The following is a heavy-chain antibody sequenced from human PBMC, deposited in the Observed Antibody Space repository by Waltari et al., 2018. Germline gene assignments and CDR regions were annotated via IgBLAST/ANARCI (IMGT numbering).Heavy chain of an antibody. J-gene: IGHJ4*02. V-gene: IGHV4-59*01. Sequence: QVQLQESGPGLVRPSETLSLTCTVSGGSISSYYWSWIRQPPGKGLEWIGFIYYSGNTNYNPSLKSRVTISVDTSKNQFSLNLGSVTAADTAVYYCATVNSHYYDSGATNHYYFDYWGQGTLVTVSS. CDR1: GGSISSYY. CDR3: ATVNSHYYDSGATNHYYFDY. CDR2: IYYSGNT. D-gene: IGHD3-22*01.